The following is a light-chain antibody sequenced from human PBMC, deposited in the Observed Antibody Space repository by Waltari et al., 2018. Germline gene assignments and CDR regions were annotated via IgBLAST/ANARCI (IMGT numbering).Light chain of an antibody. CDR1: QSVSSN. CDR3: QQYNSWPPRYT. CDR2: GAS. Sequence: EIVLTQSPATLSVSPGERATPSCRASQSVSSNLAWDPPKPGQPPRLLIYGASTRATGIPARFSGSGSGTEFTLTISSLQSEDFAVYYCQQYNSWPPRYTFGQGTNLESK. J-gene: IGKJ2*01. V-gene: IGKV3-15*01.